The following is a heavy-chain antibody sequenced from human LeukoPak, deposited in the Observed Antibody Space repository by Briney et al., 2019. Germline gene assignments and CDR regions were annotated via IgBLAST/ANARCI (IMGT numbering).Heavy chain of an antibody. D-gene: IGHD4-23*01. J-gene: IGHJ4*02. CDR2: ISYDGSNK. CDR1: GFTFSSYG. V-gene: IGHV3-30*03. CDR3: ARDSTVVTLPDY. Sequence: GRSLRLSCAASGFTFSSYGMHWVRQAPGKGLEWVAVISYDGSNKYYADSVKGRFTISRDNAKNSLYLQMNSLRAEDTAVYYCARDSTVVTLPDYWGQGTLVTVSS.